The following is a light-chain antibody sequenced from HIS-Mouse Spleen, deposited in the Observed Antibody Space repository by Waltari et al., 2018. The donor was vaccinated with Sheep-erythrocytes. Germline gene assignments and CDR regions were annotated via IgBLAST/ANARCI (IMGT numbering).Light chain of an antibody. J-gene: IGKJ1*01. CDR3: QQYYSYPPT. CDR2: AAS. Sequence: AIRMTQSPSSFSASTGDRVTITCGASQGISSYLAWSQQKPGKAPKLLIYAASTLQSGVPSRFSGSGSGTDFTLTISCLQSEDFATYYCQQYYSYPPTFGQGTKVEIK. CDR1: QGISSY. V-gene: IGKV1-8*01.